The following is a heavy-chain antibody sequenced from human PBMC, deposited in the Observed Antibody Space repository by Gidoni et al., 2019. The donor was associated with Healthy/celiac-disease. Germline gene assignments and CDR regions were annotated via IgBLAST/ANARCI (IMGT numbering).Heavy chain of an antibody. J-gene: IGHJ6*02. CDR3: ARAPNDYGDYVGYYGMDV. Sequence: QVQLVQSGAEVKKPGSSVKVSCKASGVPFSSYANSWVRQAPGQGLEWMGGIIPIFGTANYAQKFQGRVTITADESTSTAYMELSSLRSEDTAVYYCARAPNDYGDYVGYYGMDVWGQGTTVTVSS. CDR2: IIPIFGTA. V-gene: IGHV1-69*01. CDR1: GVPFSSYA. D-gene: IGHD4-17*01.